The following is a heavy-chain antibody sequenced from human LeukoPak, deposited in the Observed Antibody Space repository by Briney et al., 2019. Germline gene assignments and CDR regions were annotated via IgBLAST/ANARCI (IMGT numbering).Heavy chain of an antibody. CDR3: AEGIAVAGFFDY. V-gene: IGHV4-61*02. D-gene: IGHD6-19*01. CDR1: GGSISSGSYY. CDR2: IYTSGST. Sequence: SETLSLTCTVSGGSISSGSYYWRWIRQPAGKGLEWIGRIYTSGSTNYNPSLKSRVTISVDTSKNQFSLKLSSVTAADTAVYYCAEGIAVAGFFDYWGQGTLVTVSS. J-gene: IGHJ4*02.